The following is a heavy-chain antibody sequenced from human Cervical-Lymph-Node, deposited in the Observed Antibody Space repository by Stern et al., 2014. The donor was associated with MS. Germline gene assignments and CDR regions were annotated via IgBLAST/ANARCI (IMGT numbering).Heavy chain of an antibody. CDR2: FDPEDGET. D-gene: IGHD3-10*01. V-gene: IGHV1-24*01. J-gene: IGHJ4*02. CDR3: ATDRGVN. Sequence: QVQLVESGAEVKKPGASVTVSCNVAGHPLSELAMHWLRQLPTRGLEWMGQFDPEDGETVYAQQFQGRLTMTEDTSTGTAYMTLTALRSEDTAVYYCATDRGVNGGPGTLVTVSS. CDR1: GHPLSELA.